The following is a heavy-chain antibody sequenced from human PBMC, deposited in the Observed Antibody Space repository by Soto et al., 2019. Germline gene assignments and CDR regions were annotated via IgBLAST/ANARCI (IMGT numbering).Heavy chain of an antibody. CDR2: IVHSGST. CDR1: GGSISSNNW. CDR3: ARVYSVSYSDY. Sequence: QVQLQESGPGLVKPSGTLSLTCAVSGGSISSNNWWSWVRQPPGKGLEWIGEIVHSGSTYYSPSLQIRVTISVDKSKNQFSLKLTSVTAADTAVYYCARVYSVSYSDYWGQGTLVTVSS. J-gene: IGHJ4*02. D-gene: IGHD1-26*01. V-gene: IGHV4-4*02.